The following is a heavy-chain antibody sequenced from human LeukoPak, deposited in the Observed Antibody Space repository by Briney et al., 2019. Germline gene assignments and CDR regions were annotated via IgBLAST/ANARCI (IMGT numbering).Heavy chain of an antibody. Sequence: SETLSLTCAVYGGSFSGYYWSWIRQPPGKGLEWIGEINHSGGTNYNPSLKSRVTISVDTSKNQFSLKLSSVTAADTAVYYCARGLHGLVVRAAMPAVFDYWGQGTLATVSS. V-gene: IGHV4-34*01. D-gene: IGHD2-2*01. J-gene: IGHJ4*02. CDR2: INHSGGT. CDR3: ARGLHGLVVRAAMPAVFDY. CDR1: GGSFSGYY.